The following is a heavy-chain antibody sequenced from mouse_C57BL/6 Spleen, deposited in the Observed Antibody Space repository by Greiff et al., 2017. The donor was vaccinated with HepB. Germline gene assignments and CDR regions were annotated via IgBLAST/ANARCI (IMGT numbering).Heavy chain of an antibody. CDR3: ARFYDYDEGYAMDY. V-gene: IGHV1-55*01. D-gene: IGHD2-4*01. CDR1: GYTFTSYW. Sequence: QVQLKQPGAELVKPGASVKMSCKASGYTFTSYWITWVKQRPGQGLEWIGDIYPGSGSTNYNEKFKSKATLTVDTSSSTAYMQLSSLTSEDSAVYYCARFYDYDEGYAMDYWGQGTSVTVSS. CDR2: IYPGSGST. J-gene: IGHJ4*01.